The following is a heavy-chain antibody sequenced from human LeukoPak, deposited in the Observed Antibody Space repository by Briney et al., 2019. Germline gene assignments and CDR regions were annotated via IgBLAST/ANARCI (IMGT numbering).Heavy chain of an antibody. V-gene: IGHV3-48*03. CDR2: INSGGSTL. J-gene: IGHJ4*02. CDR3: ARVHNLGILAHFDY. CDR1: GFTFSSYE. Sequence: GGSLRLSCAASGFTFSSYEMNWVRQAPGKGLEWVSYINSGGSTLYYADSVKGRFTISRDSAKNSLYLQMNSLRAEDTAVYYCARVHNLGILAHFDYWGQGTLVTVSS. D-gene: IGHD1-1*01.